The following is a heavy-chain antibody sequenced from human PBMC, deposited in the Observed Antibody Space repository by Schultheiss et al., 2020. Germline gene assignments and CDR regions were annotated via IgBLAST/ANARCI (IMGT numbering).Heavy chain of an antibody. CDR1: GGSFSGYY. J-gene: IGHJ5*02. CDR2: IYYSGST. CDR3: ARGQGTAMVRFRPVWFDP. D-gene: IGHD5-18*01. Sequence: SETLSLTCAVYGGSFSGYYWSWIRQHPGKGLEWIGYIYYSGSTYYNPSLKSRVSISVDTSHNQVSLRLTSVTVADTAVYYCARGQGTAMVRFRPVWFDPWGQGTLVTVSS. V-gene: IGHV4-31*11.